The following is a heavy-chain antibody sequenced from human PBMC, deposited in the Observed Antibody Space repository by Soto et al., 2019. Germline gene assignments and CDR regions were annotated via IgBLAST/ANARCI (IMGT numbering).Heavy chain of an antibody. CDR1: GGTFSSYA. CDR2: IIPIFGTA. D-gene: IGHD3-22*01. CDR3: ARGDLVGGYYPYYYYGMDV. V-gene: IGHV1-69*13. Sequence: ASVKVSCKASGGTFSSYAISWVRQAPGQGLEWMGGIIPIFGTANYAQKFQGRVTITADESTSTAYMELSSLRSEDTAVYYCARGDLVGGYYPYYYYGMDVWGQGTTVTVSS. J-gene: IGHJ6*02.